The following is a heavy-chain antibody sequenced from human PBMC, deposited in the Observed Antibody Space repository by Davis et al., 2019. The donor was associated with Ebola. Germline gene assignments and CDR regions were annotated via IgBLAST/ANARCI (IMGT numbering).Heavy chain of an antibody. CDR3: ARAQFPTTSDH. J-gene: IGHJ4*02. D-gene: IGHD1-1*01. CDR2: INAGNGNT. CDR1: GYTFTSYY. V-gene: IGHV1/OR15-3*02. Sequence: AASVKVSCKASGYTFTSYYMHWVRQAPGQRLEWMGWINAGNGNTKYSQKFQGRVTITADKSTSTAYMELSSLRSEDTAVYYCARAQFPTTSDHWGQGTLVTVSS.